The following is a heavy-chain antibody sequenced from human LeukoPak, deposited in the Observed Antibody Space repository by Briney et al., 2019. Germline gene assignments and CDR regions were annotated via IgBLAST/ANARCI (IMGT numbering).Heavy chain of an antibody. CDR2: IGPNGAST. CDR1: GFTFSNHF. Sequence: GGSLRLSCSTSGFTFSNHFMHWVRQAPGKGLEYVSSIGPNGASTLYADSVKGRFTISRDNSKNALYLQLTSLRLEDTALYYCVKDLTGTWSFAYWGQGPRVPVPS. V-gene: IGHV3-64D*06. CDR3: VKDLTGTWSFAY. D-gene: IGHD3-10*01. J-gene: IGHJ4*02.